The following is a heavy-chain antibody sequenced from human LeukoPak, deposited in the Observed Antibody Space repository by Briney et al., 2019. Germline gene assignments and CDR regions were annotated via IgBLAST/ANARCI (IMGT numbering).Heavy chain of an antibody. J-gene: IGHJ4*02. CDR3: ARTCSSSSCYMVH. CDR1: GYTFTNFG. CDR2: ISVYNGNT. Sequence: ASVKVSCKASGYTFTNFGITWVRQAPGQGLEWIGWISVYNGNTNYAQNLQGRVTLTTDTSTSTAYMELRSLRSDDTALYYCARTCSSSSCYMVHWGQGTLVTVSS. D-gene: IGHD2-2*02. V-gene: IGHV1-18*01.